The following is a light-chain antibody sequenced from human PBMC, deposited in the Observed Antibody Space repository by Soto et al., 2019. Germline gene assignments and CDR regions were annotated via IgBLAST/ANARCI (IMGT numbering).Light chain of an antibody. CDR1: QSVTDF. CDR3: QQRSGWPPLT. CDR2: DAS. Sequence: EIVLTQSPATLSLSPGERATLSCRASQSVTDFLAWYQQKPGQAPRLLIYDASNRATGVPARFSGSGSGTEFTLTISSLEPEDYAVYYCQQRSGWPPLTFGGGTKVAIK. J-gene: IGKJ4*01. V-gene: IGKV3-11*01.